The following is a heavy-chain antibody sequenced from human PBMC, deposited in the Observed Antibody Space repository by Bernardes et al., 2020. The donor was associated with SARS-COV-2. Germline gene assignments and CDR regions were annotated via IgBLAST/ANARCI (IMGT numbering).Heavy chain of an antibody. Sequence: ASVKVSCKASGYTFTSYAMHWVRQAPGQRLEWMGWINAGNGNTKYSQKFQGRVTITRDTSASTAYMELSSLRSEDTAVYYCAREAGRTTVTTDAFDIWGQGTMVTVSS. D-gene: IGHD4-17*01. V-gene: IGHV1-3*01. CDR2: INAGNGNT. J-gene: IGHJ3*02. CDR1: GYTFTSYA. CDR3: AREAGRTTVTTDAFDI.